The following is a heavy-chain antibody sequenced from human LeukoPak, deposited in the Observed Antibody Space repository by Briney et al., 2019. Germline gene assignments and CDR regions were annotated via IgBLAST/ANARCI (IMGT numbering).Heavy chain of an antibody. CDR2: IRSKASSYAT. D-gene: IGHD6-13*01. CDR1: GFTFSGSA. CDR3: TRLAAAGPLFDY. J-gene: IGHJ4*02. Sequence: GGSLRLSCAASGFTFSGSAMHWVRQASGKGLEWVRRIRSKASSYATAYAASVKGRFTISRDDSKNTAYLQMNSLKNEDTAVYYCTRLAAAGPLFDYWGQGTLVTVSS. V-gene: IGHV3-73*01.